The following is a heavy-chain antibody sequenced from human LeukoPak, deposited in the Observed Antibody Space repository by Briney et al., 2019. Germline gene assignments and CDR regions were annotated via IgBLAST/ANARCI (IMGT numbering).Heavy chain of an antibody. J-gene: IGHJ4*02. Sequence: GGSLRLSCAASGFTFHDYAMHWVRQAPGKGLEWVSLITGDGVSTFYAESVKGRFIISRDNSKDSLYLQMNSLRTEDTAFYYCARRKSGYTYGYIDYWGQGILVTVSS. CDR1: GFTFHDYA. CDR3: ARRKSGYTYGYIDY. CDR2: ITGDGVST. D-gene: IGHD5-18*01. V-gene: IGHV3-43*02.